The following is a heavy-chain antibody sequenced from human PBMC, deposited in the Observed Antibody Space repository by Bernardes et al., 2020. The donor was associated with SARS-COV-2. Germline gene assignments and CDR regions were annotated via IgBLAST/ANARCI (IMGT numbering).Heavy chain of an antibody. CDR3: ARGYKPYYYYGMDV. CDR2: IYYSGST. J-gene: IGHJ6*02. D-gene: IGHD5-18*01. CDR1: GGSISSYY. V-gene: IGHV4-59*01. Sequence: SETLSLTCTVSGGSISSYYWSWIRQPPGKGLEWIGFIYYSGSTNYNPSLKSRVTISLDTSKNQFSLKLSSVTAADTAVYYCARGYKPYYYYGMDVWGQGTTVTVSS.